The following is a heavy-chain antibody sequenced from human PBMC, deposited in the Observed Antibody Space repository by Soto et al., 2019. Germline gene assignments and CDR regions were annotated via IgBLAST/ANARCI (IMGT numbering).Heavy chain of an antibody. CDR1: GGSISSYY. D-gene: IGHD5-12*01. Sequence: SETLSLTCTVSGGSISSYYWSWIRQPPGKGLEWIGSIYYSGSTYYNPSLKSRVTISVDTSKNQFSLKLSSVTAADTAVYYCARQGEMATIGYWGQGTLVTVSS. CDR3: ARQGEMATIGY. J-gene: IGHJ4*02. V-gene: IGHV4-39*01. CDR2: IYYSGST.